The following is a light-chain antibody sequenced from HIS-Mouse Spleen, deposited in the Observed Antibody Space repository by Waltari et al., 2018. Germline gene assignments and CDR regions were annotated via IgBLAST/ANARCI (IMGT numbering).Light chain of an antibody. CDR3: QQYGSSPPIT. V-gene: IGKV3-20*01. CDR1: QSVSSSY. CDR2: GAS. J-gene: IGKJ5*01. Sequence: EIVLKQSPGTLSLSPGERATLSCRARQSVSSSYLAWYQQKPGQAPRLLLYGASSRATGIPDRFSGSGSGTDFTLTISRLETEDVAVYYCQQYGSSPPITFGQGTRLEIK.